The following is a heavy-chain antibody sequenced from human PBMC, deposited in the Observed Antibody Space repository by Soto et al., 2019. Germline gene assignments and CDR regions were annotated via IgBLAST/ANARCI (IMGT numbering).Heavy chain of an antibody. CDR3: ARGTYIYSSGWSALYFDY. V-gene: IGHV4-59*01. Sequence: ILGLRKSVSDGSSLGYYWSWIRQQPGNGLVWIGYIYYSGSTNYNPSLKSRVTISVDTSKNQFSRKLSSVTAADTAVYYCARGTYIYSSGWSALYFDYGGQGTL. D-gene: IGHD6-19*01. CDR1: DGSSLGYY. J-gene: IGHJ4*02. CDR2: IYYSGST.